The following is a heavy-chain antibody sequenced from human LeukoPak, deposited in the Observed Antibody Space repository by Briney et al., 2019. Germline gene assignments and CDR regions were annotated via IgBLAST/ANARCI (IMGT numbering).Heavy chain of an antibody. CDR3: ARAFYDYGGNSFAFDI. D-gene: IGHD4-23*01. CDR1: GFTFSDYG. J-gene: IGHJ3*02. CDR2: ISGSGIST. Sequence: GGSLRLSCAAAGFTFSDYGMNWVRQAPGKGLEWVSGISGSGISTYYADSVKGRFTISRDNSKNTLYLQMNSLRAEDTAVYYCARAFYDYGGNSFAFDIWGQGTMVTVSS. V-gene: IGHV3-23*01.